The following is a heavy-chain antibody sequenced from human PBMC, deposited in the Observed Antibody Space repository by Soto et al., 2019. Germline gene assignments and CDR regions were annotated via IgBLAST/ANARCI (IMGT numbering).Heavy chain of an antibody. Sequence: EVQLVESGGGLIQPGGSLRLSCAASGFTVSSNYMSWVRQAPGKGLEWVSVIYSGGSTYYADSVKGRFTISIDNSKNTHYLQMNRLRAEPTAVYYCARDRVESGYPEYFQHWGQGTMVTVSS. CDR3: ARDRVESGYPEYFQH. D-gene: IGHD3-22*01. V-gene: IGHV3-53*01. J-gene: IGHJ1*01. CDR1: GFTVSSNY. CDR2: IYSGGST.